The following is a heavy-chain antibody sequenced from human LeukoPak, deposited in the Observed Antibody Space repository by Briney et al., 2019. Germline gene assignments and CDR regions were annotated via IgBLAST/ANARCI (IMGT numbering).Heavy chain of an antibody. V-gene: IGHV4-34*01. CDR3: ARVRYGMDV. CDR1: GGSFSGYY. Sequence: PSETLSLTCAVYGGSFSGYYWSWIRQPPGKGLEWIGEINHSGSTNYNPSLKSRVTISVDTSKNQLSLKLSSVTAADTAVDYCARVRYGMDVWGQGTTVTVSS. J-gene: IGHJ6*02. CDR2: INHSGST.